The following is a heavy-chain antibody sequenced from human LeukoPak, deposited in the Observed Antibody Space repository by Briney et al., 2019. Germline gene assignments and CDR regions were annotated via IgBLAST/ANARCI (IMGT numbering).Heavy chain of an antibody. CDR1: GGSFSGYY. V-gene: IGHV4-34*01. J-gene: IGHJ6*03. CDR2: INHSGST. D-gene: IGHD2-15*01. CDR3: ARSHGAFCSGGSCYRRYCYYMDV. Sequence: SETLSLTCAVYGGSFSGYYWSWIRQPLGKGLEWIGEINHSGSTKYNPSLKSRVTISVDTSKNQFSLKLSSVTAADTAVYYCARSHGAFCSGGSCYRRYCYYMDVWGKGTTVTISS.